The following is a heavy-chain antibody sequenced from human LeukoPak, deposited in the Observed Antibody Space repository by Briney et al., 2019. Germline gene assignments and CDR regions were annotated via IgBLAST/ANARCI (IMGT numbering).Heavy chain of an antibody. CDR2: IYYSGST. V-gene: IGHV4-39*01. J-gene: IGHJ5*02. CDR1: GGSISSSSYY. CDR3: ARGGQDIVVVPAAIHLYNWFDP. Sequence: SETLSLTCTVSGGSISSSSYYWGWIRQPPGKGLEWIGSIYYSGSTYYNPSLKSRVTISVDTSKNQFSLKLSSVTAADTAVYYCARGGQDIVVVPAAIHLYNWFDPWGQGTLVTVSS. D-gene: IGHD2-2*02.